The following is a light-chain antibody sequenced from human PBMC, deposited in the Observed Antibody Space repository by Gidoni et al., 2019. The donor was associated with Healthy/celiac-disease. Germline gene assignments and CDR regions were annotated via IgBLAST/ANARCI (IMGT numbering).Light chain of an antibody. CDR2: EVS. J-gene: IGLJ2*01. V-gene: IGLV2-23*02. Sequence: QSALTQPASVSGSPGQSITISCTGTSSDVGSYNLVSWYQQHPGKAPKLMIYEVSKRPSGVSNRFSGSKSGNTASLTISGLQGEDEADYYCCSYAGSSTLAFGGGTKLTVL. CDR1: SSDVGSYNL. CDR3: CSYAGSSTLA.